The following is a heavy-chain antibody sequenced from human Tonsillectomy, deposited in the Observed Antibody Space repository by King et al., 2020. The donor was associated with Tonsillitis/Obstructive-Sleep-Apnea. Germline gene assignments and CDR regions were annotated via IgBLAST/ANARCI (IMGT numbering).Heavy chain of an antibody. Sequence: QLVQSGAEVKKPGSSVKVSCKASGGTFSSYAISWVRQAPGQGLEWMGGIIPIFGTANYAQKFQGRVTITADESTSTTYMELSSLRSEDTAVYYCARVGYSYGLLLGWFDPWGQGTLVTVSS. V-gene: IGHV1-69*01. CDR2: IIPIFGTA. D-gene: IGHD5-18*01. CDR1: GGTFSSYA. CDR3: ARVGYSYGLLLGWFDP. J-gene: IGHJ5*02.